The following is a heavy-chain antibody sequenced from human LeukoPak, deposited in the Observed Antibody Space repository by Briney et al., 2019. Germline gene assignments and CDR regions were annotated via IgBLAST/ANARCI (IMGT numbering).Heavy chain of an antibody. D-gene: IGHD3-3*01. CDR3: TTVGSGYFEGWFDP. CDR1: GFTFSNAW. J-gene: IGHJ5*02. CDR2: IKSKTDGGTT. V-gene: IGHV3-15*01. Sequence: GGSLRLSCAASGFTFSNAWMSWVRQAPGKGLEWVGRIKSKTDGGTTDYTAPVKGRFTISRDDSKNTLYLQMNSLKTEDTAVYYCTTVGSGYFEGWFDPWGQGTLVTVST.